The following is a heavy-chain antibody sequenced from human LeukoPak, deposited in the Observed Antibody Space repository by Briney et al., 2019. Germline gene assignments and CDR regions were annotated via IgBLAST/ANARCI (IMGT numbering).Heavy chain of an antibody. CDR1: GYTFTSYD. CDR2: MNHNSANT. Sequence: ASVKVSCKASGYTFTSYDINWVRQAAGQGLAWIGWMNHNSANTGYAQKFQGRVTMTRNTSVSTAYMELSSLRSEDTAVYYCARGDSSGWTPFDYWGQGTLVTVSS. J-gene: IGHJ4*02. V-gene: IGHV1-8*01. CDR3: ARGDSSGWTPFDY. D-gene: IGHD6-19*01.